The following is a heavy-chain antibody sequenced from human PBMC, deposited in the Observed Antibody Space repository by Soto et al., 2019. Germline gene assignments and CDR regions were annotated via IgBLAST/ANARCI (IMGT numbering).Heavy chain of an antibody. V-gene: IGHV3-66*01. D-gene: IGHD3-10*01. CDR3: ARGQYPRYGSGSYYDPYYYYYGMDV. CDR1: GFTFSSYA. J-gene: IGHJ6*02. CDR2: IYSGGST. Sequence: AGGSLRLSCAASGFTFSSYAMSWVRQAPGKGLEWVSVIYSGGSTYYADSVKGRFTISRDNSKNTLYLQMNSLRAEDTAVYYCARGQYPRYGSGSYYDPYYYYYGMDVWGQGTTVTVSS.